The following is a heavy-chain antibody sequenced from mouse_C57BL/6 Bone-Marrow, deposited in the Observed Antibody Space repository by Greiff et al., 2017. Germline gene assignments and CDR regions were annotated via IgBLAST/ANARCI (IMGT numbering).Heavy chain of an antibody. CDR2: IDPENGDT. J-gene: IGHJ3*01. Sequence: EVQLQQSGAELVRPGASVKLSCTASGFNIKDDYMHWVKQRPEQGLEWIGWIDPENGDTEYASKFQGKAIITADTSSNTAYLQLRSLTSEDTAVYYCTTGLLLNWGQGTLVTVSA. V-gene: IGHV14-4*01. CDR3: TTGLLLN. CDR1: GFNIKDDY. D-gene: IGHD2-3*01.